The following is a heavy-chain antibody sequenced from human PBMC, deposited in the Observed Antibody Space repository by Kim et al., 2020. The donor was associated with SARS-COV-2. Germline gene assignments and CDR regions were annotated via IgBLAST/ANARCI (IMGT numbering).Heavy chain of an antibody. Sequence: YVDCGKGRFTMSREDAKNSLYLQMNSLRTEDTAIYYCAARDSVQVPGGIWGQGTLVTVSS. V-gene: IGHV3-48*03. CDR3: AARDSVQVPGGI. J-gene: IGHJ4*02. D-gene: IGHD3-10*01.